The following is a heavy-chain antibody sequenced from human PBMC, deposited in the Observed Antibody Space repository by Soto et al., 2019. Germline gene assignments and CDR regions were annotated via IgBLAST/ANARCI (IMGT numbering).Heavy chain of an antibody. CDR2: IYYSGST. CDR3: ARAYDFWSGFDYGMDV. CDR1: GGSISSYY. Sequence: SETLSLTCTVSGGSISSYYWSWIRQPPGKGLELIGYIYYSGSTNYNPSLKSRVTISVDTSKNQFSLKLSSVTAADTAVYYCARAYDFWSGFDYGMDVWGQGTTVTVSS. D-gene: IGHD3-3*01. J-gene: IGHJ6*02. V-gene: IGHV4-59*01.